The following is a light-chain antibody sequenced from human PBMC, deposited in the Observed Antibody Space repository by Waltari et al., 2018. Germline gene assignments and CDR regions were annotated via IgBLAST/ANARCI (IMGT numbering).Light chain of an antibody. CDR1: QNVNTY. Sequence: EIVLTQSPATLSLSPGERVTLSCRASQNVNTYVAWLQQRPGQAPRLLIYDASNRATGIPPRFSGSGSGTDFTLTISSLDPEDFAVYYCQQRSDWPPTFGQGTKLEIK. CDR2: DAS. CDR3: QQRSDWPPT. V-gene: IGKV3-11*01. J-gene: IGKJ2*01.